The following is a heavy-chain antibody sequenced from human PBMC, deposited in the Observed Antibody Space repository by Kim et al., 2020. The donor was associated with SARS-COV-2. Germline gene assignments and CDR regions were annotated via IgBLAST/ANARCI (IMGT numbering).Heavy chain of an antibody. CDR3: AKAGLGSYYYGMDV. CDR2: ISYDGSNK. D-gene: IGHD3-9*01. Sequence: GGSLRLSCAASGFTFSSYAMHWVRQAPGKGLKWVAVISYDGSNKYYADSAKGRFTISRDNSKNTLYLQMNSLRAEDTAVYYCAKAGLGSYYYGMDVWGQG. CDR1: GFTFSSYA. V-gene: IGHV3-30*04. J-gene: IGHJ6*02.